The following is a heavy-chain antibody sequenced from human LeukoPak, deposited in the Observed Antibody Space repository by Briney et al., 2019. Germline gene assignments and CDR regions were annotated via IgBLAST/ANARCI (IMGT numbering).Heavy chain of an antibody. CDR3: ARVPNVDSESWFDP. CDR2: IIPIFGTA. CDR1: GGTFSSYA. V-gene: IGHV1-69*05. Sequence: ALVKVSCKASGGTFSSYAISWVRQAPGQGLEWMGGIIPIFGTANYAQKFQGRVTITTDESTSTAYMELSSLRSEDTAVYYCARVPNVDSESWFDPWGQGTLVTVSS. J-gene: IGHJ5*02. D-gene: IGHD5-12*01.